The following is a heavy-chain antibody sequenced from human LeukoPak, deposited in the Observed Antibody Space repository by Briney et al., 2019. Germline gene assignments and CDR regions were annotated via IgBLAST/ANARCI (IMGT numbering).Heavy chain of an antibody. CDR3: ARSPYSSGWYGEHFDY. D-gene: IGHD6-19*01. Sequence: GGSLRLSCAASGFTVSSNYMSWVRQAPGKGLEWVSVIYSGGSTYYADSVKGQFTISRDNSKNTLYLQMNSLRAEDTAVYYCARSPYSSGWYGEHFDYWGQGTLVTVSS. J-gene: IGHJ4*02. V-gene: IGHV3-53*01. CDR1: GFTVSSNY. CDR2: IYSGGST.